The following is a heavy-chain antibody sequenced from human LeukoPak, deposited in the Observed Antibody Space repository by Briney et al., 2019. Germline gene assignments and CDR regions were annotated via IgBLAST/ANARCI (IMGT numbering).Heavy chain of an antibody. CDR2: ISNSGST. Sequence: PSETLSLTCTVSGCSISSHYWTWIRQSPVKGLEWIGDISNSGSTSYNPSLKSRVTISIDTSKNQFSLKLSSVTAADTAVYYCGRDALVGYFSYYYMDVWGEGTTVTVSS. J-gene: IGHJ6*03. V-gene: IGHV4-59*11. CDR3: GRDALVGYFSYYYMDV. CDR1: GCSISSHY. D-gene: IGHD2-15*01.